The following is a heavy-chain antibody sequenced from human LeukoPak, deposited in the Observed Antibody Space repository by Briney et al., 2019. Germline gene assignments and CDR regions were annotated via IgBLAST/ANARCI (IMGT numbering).Heavy chain of an antibody. CDR1: GGSFSGYY. J-gene: IGHJ4*02. Sequence: PSETLSLTCAVYGGSFSGYYWSWIRQPAGKGLEWIGRIYTSGSTNYNPSLKSRVTMSVDTSKNQFSLKLSSVTAADPAVYYCARVGGYSYGRIFDYWGQGTLVTVSS. V-gene: IGHV4-59*10. CDR3: ARVGGYSYGRIFDY. D-gene: IGHD5-18*01. CDR2: IYTSGST.